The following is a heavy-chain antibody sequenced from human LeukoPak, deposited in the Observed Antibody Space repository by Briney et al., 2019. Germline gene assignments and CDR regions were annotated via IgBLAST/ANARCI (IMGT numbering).Heavy chain of an antibody. D-gene: IGHD2-8*01. CDR3: ATRYCTISACRASSHHCFDN. Sequence: GGSLRPSCSASGFTFSDYWMTWVRQAPGKGLEWVANINQDGGEAYYVDSVKGRFTVSRDNAKNSLYLQLNNLRVDDTAVYHCATRYCTISACRASSHHCFDNWGKGTTVTVSS. CDR1: GFTFSDYW. J-gene: IGHJ6*04. CDR2: INQDGGEA. V-gene: IGHV3-7*01.